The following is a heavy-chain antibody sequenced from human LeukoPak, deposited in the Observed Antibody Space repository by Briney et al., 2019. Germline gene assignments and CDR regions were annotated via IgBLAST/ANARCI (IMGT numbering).Heavy chain of an antibody. Sequence: SETLSLTCTVSGGSISSYYWSWIRQPAGKGLEWIGRIYTSGSTNYNPSLKSRVTMSVDTSKNQFSLKLSSVTAADTAVYYCARRYRLAAAAGTQRSLDYWGQGTLVTVSS. CDR1: GGSISSYY. D-gene: IGHD6-13*01. J-gene: IGHJ4*02. V-gene: IGHV4-4*07. CDR3: ARRYRLAAAAGTQRSLDY. CDR2: IYTSGST.